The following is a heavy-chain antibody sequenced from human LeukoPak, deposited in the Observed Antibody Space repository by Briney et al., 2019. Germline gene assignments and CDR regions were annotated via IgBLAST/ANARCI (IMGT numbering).Heavy chain of an antibody. Sequence: SETLSLTCAVYGGSFSGYYWSCIRQPPGRELEWIGEINHSGSTNYNPSLKSRVTISVDTSKNQFSLKLSSVTAADTAVYYCARLPYSGYDFYYYYYMDVWGKGTTVTVSS. CDR2: INHSGST. V-gene: IGHV4-34*01. J-gene: IGHJ6*03. D-gene: IGHD5-12*01. CDR1: GGSFSGYY. CDR3: ARLPYSGYDFYYYYYMDV.